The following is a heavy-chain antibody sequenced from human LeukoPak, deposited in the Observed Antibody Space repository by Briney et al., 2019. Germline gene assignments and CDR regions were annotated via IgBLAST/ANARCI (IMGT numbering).Heavy chain of an antibody. D-gene: IGHD3-22*01. Sequence: RXPPGKGXEXIGYIYYSGSTNYNPSLKSRVTISVDTSKNQFSLKLSSVTAADTAVYYCARSAVVSANAFDIWGQGTMVTVSS. CDR3: ARSAVVSANAFDI. V-gene: IGHV4-59*01. J-gene: IGHJ3*02. CDR2: IYYSGST.